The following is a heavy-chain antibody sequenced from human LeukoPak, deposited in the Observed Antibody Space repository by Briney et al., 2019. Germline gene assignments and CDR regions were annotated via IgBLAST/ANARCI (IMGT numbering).Heavy chain of an antibody. CDR3: ARADTAMKVYYYYMDV. CDR2: IYSDNT. V-gene: IGHV3-53*01. CDR1: GFTVSSNS. Sequence: GGSLRLSCTVSGFTVSSNSMSWVRQAPGKGLEWVSFIYSDNTHYSDSVKGRFTISRDNSKNTLYLQMNSLRAEDTAVYYCARADTAMKVYYYYMDVWGKGTTVTVSS. D-gene: IGHD5-18*01. J-gene: IGHJ6*03.